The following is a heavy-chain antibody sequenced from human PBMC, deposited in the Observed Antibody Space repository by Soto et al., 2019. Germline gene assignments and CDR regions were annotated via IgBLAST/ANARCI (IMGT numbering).Heavy chain of an antibody. CDR3: ARDAIRGYCSGGSCPSYNWFDP. D-gene: IGHD2-15*01. CDR2: ISSSSSTI. CDR1: GFTFSSYS. Sequence: EVQLVESGGGLVQPGGSLRLSCAASGFTFSSYSMNWVRQAPGKGLEWVSYISSSSSTIYYADSVKGRFTISRDNAKNSLYLHMNSLRAEDTAVYYCARDAIRGYCSGGSCPSYNWFDPWGQGTLVTVSS. V-gene: IGHV3-48*01. J-gene: IGHJ5*02.